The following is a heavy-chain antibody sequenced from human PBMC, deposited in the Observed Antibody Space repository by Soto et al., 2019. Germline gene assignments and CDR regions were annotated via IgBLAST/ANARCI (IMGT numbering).Heavy chain of an antibody. D-gene: IGHD3-9*01. Sequence: SETLSLTCTLSGGAINDHYWSFIRQHPGKGLEWIGYIYYNGNTTYNPSLESRVTISVDRSRNQFSLMLTSLTAADTAVYYCARVRTGYFDYWGRGALVTVSS. CDR1: GGAINDHY. CDR2: IYYNGNT. CDR3: ARVRTGYFDY. J-gene: IGHJ4*03. V-gene: IGHV4-59*11.